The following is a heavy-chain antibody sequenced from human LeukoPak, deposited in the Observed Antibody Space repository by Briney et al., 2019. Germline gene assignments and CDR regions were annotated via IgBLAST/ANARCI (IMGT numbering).Heavy chain of an antibody. J-gene: IGHJ6*02. CDR3: ARGSSGYYYYYYGMDV. Sequence: GGSLRLSCAASGFTFSSYWMYWVRQAPGKGLVWVSRINSDGSTTSYADSVKGRFTISRDNAKNTLYLQMNSLRAEDTAVYYCARGSSGYYYYYYGMDVWGQGTTVTVSS. CDR2: INSDGSTT. V-gene: IGHV3-74*01. CDR1: GFTFSSYW. D-gene: IGHD3-22*01.